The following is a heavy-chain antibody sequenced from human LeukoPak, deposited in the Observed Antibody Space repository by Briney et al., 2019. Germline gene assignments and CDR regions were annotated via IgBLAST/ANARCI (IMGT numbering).Heavy chain of an antibody. CDR3: ARFSDQIAIFGVVNYFLGD. CDR1: GGSISSGSYY. V-gene: IGHV4-61*02. CDR2: IYTSGST. D-gene: IGHD3-3*01. Sequence: PSQTLSFTCTVSGGSISSGSYYWSWIRQPAGEGLEWIGRIYTSGSTNYNPSLKSRLTISLETSQNQFSLKLSSVTAADTAVYYCARFSDQIAIFGVVNYFLGDWGQGILVTVSS. J-gene: IGHJ4*02.